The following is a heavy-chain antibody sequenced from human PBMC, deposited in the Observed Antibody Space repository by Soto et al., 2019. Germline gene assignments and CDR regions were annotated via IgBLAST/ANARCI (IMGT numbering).Heavy chain of an antibody. D-gene: IGHD3-22*01. CDR2: IYHAGST. CDR3: ARVGPWVPYYYDSSPYTFEYWFDL. Sequence: PSETLSLTCAVSGYSISSGYYWGWLRQPPGKGLEWIGSIYHAGSTYYNPSLNSRVTLSIYMTNMHVSLVLTSVTAADTAVYYCARVGPWVPYYYDSSPYTFEYWFDLWGQGXLVSVSS. CDR1: GYSISSGYY. V-gene: IGHV4-38-2*01. J-gene: IGHJ5*02.